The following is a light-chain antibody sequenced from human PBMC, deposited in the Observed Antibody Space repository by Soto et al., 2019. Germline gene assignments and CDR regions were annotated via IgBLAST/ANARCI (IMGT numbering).Light chain of an antibody. CDR1: SSNIGNNY. J-gene: IGLJ2*01. CDR2: DNN. V-gene: IGLV1-51*01. Sequence: QSVLTQPPSVSAAPGQTVTISCSGSSSNIGNNYVSWYQQLPGTAPKLLIYDNNKRPSGIPGRLSGSKSGTSATLDITGLQTGDEADYYCGTWDSSLSAVLFGGGTKLTVL. CDR3: GTWDSSLSAVL.